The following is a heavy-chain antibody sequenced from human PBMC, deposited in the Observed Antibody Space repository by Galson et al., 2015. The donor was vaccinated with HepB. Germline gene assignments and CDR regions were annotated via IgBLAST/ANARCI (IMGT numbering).Heavy chain of an antibody. Sequence: QSGAEVKKPGESLKISCKGSGYSFTSYWIGWVRQMPGKGLEWMGIIYPGDSDTRYSPSFQGQVTISADKSISTAYLQWSSLKASDTAMYYCARREMATLPGADYYLDYWGQGTLVTVSS. CDR1: GYSFTSYW. J-gene: IGHJ4*02. D-gene: IGHD5-24*01. CDR3: ARREMATLPGADYYLDY. CDR2: IYPGDSDT. V-gene: IGHV5-51*01.